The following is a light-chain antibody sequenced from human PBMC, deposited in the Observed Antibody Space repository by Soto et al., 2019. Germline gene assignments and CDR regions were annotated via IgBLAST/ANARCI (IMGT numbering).Light chain of an antibody. CDR2: DAS. CDR3: QQSYGTPRT. Sequence: DIQLTQSPSSLSASVGDRVTITCRASQSISSSLNWYQHKPGKAPNLLIYDASGLHSGVPSRFSGSGSGTDFTLTISSLQPEDFATYYCQQSYGTPRTFGQGTRLEI. J-gene: IGKJ5*01. V-gene: IGKV1-39*01. CDR1: QSISSS.